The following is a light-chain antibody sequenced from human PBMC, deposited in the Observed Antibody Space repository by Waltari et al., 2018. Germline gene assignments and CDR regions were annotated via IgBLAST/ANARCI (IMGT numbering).Light chain of an antibody. J-gene: IGKJ4*01. CDR1: QTINTY. Sequence: DIQMTQSPPSLSASVGDRVSITCRASQTINTYLSWYQQRPGKAPSLLIFATSPLQSGVPSRFTGSGSATTFTLTINNLQPEDFATYYCQQSYRTPLTFGGGTKIKIK. V-gene: IGKV1-39*01. CDR3: QQSYRTPLT. CDR2: ATS.